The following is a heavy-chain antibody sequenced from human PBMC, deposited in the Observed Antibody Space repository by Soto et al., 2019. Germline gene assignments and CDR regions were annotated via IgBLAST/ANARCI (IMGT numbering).Heavy chain of an antibody. CDR2: IDPSDSYT. CDR1: GYSFTSYW. CDR3: ARHIVPKYYYDSSGAPGGDYYYGMDV. V-gene: IGHV5-10-1*01. D-gene: IGHD3-22*01. J-gene: IGHJ6*02. Sequence: GESLKISCKCSGYSFTSYWISWVRQMPGKGLEWMGRIDPSDSYTNYSPSFQGHVTISADKSISTAYLQWSSLKASDTAMYYCARHIVPKYYYDSSGAPGGDYYYGMDVCGQGTTVTVSS.